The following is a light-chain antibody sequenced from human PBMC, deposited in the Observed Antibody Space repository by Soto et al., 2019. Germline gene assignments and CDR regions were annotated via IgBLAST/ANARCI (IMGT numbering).Light chain of an antibody. V-gene: IGLV4-60*02. CDR3: ETWDSNTRV. CDR1: SGHSSYI. CDR2: LEGSGSY. Sequence: QPVLTQSSSASASLGSSVKLTCTLSSGHSSYIIAWHQQQPGKAPRYLMKLEGSGSYNKGSGVPDRFSGYSSGADCYLTISNLQFEDEADYYCETWDSNTRVFGGGTKVTVL. J-gene: IGLJ3*02.